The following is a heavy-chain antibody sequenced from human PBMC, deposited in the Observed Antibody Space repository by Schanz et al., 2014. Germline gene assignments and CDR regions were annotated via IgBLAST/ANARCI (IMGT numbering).Heavy chain of an antibody. Sequence: EVQLVESGGGLVKPGGSLRLSCATSGFTLNNAWMNWVRQAPGKGLQWVARIKSKTDGGTRDYAAPVKGRFTISTDDSKNTVYLQITSLQPEDTAVYYCTADLWFGAVWGVWWGQGTLVTVSS. CDR1: GFTLNNAW. D-gene: IGHD3-10*01. CDR2: IKSKTDGGTR. J-gene: IGHJ4*02. CDR3: TADLWFGAVWGVW. V-gene: IGHV3-15*01.